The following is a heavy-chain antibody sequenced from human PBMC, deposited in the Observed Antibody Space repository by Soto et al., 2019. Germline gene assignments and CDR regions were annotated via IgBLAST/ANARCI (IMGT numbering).Heavy chain of an antibody. J-gene: IGHJ4*02. CDR3: ARRLYGDYDY. CDR2: ISTCNGNT. D-gene: IGHD4-17*01. CDR1: GYSFTTSW. Sequence: ASVKVSCKASGYSFTTSWITWVRQAPGQGLEWMGWISTCNGNTNYAQKLQDRVTLTTDTSTSTAYMELRSLRSDDTAIYYCARRLYGDYDYWGQGTLVTVSS. V-gene: IGHV1-18*01.